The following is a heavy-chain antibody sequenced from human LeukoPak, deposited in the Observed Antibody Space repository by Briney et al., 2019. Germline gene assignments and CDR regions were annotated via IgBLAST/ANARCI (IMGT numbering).Heavy chain of an antibody. CDR1: GFTFSRYA. J-gene: IGHJ5*02. CDR2: ISGSGGST. CDR3: AKDGSNGGGVIA. Sequence: PGGSLRLSCAASGFTFSRYAMSWVRQAPGKGLEWVSAISGSGGSTYYADSAKGRFTISRDNSKNTLYLQMNSLRAEDTAVYYCAKDGSNGGGVIAWGQGTLVTVSS. D-gene: IGHD3-16*02. V-gene: IGHV3-23*01.